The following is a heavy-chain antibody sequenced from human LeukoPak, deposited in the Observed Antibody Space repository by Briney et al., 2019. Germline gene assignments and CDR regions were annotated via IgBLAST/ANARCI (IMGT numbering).Heavy chain of an antibody. CDR2: ISSSSSYI. V-gene: IGHV3-21*01. CDR1: GFTFSSYS. J-gene: IGHJ4*02. CDR3: ARDPRMVRGVV. D-gene: IGHD3-10*01. Sequence: PGGSLRLSCAASGFTFSSYSMNWVRQAPGKGLEGVSSISSSSSYIYYADSVKGRFTISRDNAKNSLYLQMNSLRAEDTAVYYCARDPRMVRGVVWGQGTLVTVSS.